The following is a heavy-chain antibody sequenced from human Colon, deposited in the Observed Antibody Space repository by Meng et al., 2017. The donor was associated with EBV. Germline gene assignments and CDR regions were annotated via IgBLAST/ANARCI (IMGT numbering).Heavy chain of an antibody. CDR1: GGSITSTSSY. CDR2: IYYRGST. CDR3: VISSHN. J-gene: IGHJ4*02. V-gene: IGHV4-39*07. Sequence: LHPQEAGPGLVKPSESRSLTCTISGGSITSTSSYWGWVRQPPGKWLEWIGSIYYRGSTNYNPSLKSRISMSVDMSKNQFSLKVNSVTAADTAIYYCVISSHNWGQGTLVTVSS. D-gene: IGHD3-3*02.